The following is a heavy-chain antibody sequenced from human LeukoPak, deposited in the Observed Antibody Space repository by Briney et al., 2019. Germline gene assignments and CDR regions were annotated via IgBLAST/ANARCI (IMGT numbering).Heavy chain of an antibody. V-gene: IGHV1-46*01. CDR2: INPRGGRT. CDR1: GYTFTSSY. J-gene: IGHJ4*02. D-gene: IGHD6-19*01. Sequence: ASVTVSCKASGYTFTSSYIHWVRQAPGQGLNWVGIINPRGGRTTYAQKFQGRVTMTRDTSTSTVYMELSGLRSEDTAIYYCARGLGGWEPYYFDYWGQGTLVTVSS. CDR3: ARGLGGWEPYYFDY.